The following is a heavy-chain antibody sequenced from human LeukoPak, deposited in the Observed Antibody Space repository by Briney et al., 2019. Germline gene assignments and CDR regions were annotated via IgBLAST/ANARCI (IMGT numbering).Heavy chain of an antibody. CDR3: AKVWGYGSGSFNNRASDI. J-gene: IGHJ3*02. CDR1: GFTFSSYW. CDR2: IKQDGSEK. Sequence: QPGGSLRLSCAASGFTFSSYWMSWVRQAPGKGLEWVANIKQDGSEKYYVDSVKGRFTISRDNAKNSLYLQMNSLRAEDTAVYYCAKVWGYGSGSFNNRASDIWGQGTMVTVSS. V-gene: IGHV3-7*03. D-gene: IGHD3-10*01.